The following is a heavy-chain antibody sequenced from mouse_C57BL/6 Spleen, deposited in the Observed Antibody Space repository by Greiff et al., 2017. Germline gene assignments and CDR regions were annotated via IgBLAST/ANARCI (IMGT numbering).Heavy chain of an antibody. CDR2: ISSGGDYS. CDR1: GFTFSSYA. D-gene: IGHD1-1*01. V-gene: IGHV5S21*01. CDR3: ARDRGITTVVFDY. J-gene: IGHJ2*01. Sequence: EVKVVESGEGLVKPGGSLKLSCAASGFTFSSYAMSWVRQTPEKRLEWVAYISSGGDYSDYADTVKGRFTISRDNARNTLYLQMSSLKSEDTAMYDCARDRGITTVVFDYWGQGTTLTVSS.